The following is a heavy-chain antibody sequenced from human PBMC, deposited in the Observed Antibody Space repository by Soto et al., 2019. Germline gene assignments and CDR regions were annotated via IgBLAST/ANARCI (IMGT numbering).Heavy chain of an antibody. J-gene: IGHJ4*02. CDR2: IHYSGST. CDR1: GGSISDYY. CDR3: ARDRYGSTLDY. V-gene: IGHV4-59*01. Sequence: SETLSLTCTVSGGSISDYYWSWVRQPPGKGLEWIGYIHYSGSTNSNPSLKSRVTISLDTSKSQFSLKLTSVTTADTAVYYCARDRYGSTLDYWGQGALVTVSS. D-gene: IGHD3-10*01.